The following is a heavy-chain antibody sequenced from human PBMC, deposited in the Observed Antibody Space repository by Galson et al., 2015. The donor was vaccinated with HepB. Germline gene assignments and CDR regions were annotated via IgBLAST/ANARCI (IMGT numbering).Heavy chain of an antibody. CDR3: ARVVPGWLDT. D-gene: IGHD6-6*01. Sequence: SVKVSCKASGGAFSRSDITWVRQAPGQGLEWMGGIIPILGTTNYAQKFQGRVTITADESTSTAYMELSSLKSEDTAVYYCARVVPGWLDTWGQGTLVTVSS. CDR1: GGAFSRSD. CDR2: IIPILGTT. V-gene: IGHV1-69*13. J-gene: IGHJ5*02.